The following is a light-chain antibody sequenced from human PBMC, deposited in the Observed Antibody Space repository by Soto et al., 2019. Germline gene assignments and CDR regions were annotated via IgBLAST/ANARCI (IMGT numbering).Light chain of an antibody. Sequence: QAVVTQEPSLTVSPGGTVTLTCGSSTGPVTNSHYPYWFQQKPGQAPKTLIYDTSTKHSWTPARFSGSLLGGQAALTLSGAQPEDEAEYYCLLSDSGAWVFGGGTKVTVL. CDR1: TGPVTNSHY. V-gene: IGLV7-46*01. J-gene: IGLJ3*02. CDR3: LLSDSGAWV. CDR2: DTS.